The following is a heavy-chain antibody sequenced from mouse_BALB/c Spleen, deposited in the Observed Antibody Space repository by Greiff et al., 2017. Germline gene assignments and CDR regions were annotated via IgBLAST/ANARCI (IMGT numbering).Heavy chain of an antibody. CDR2: INPSNGRT. V-gene: IGHV1S81*02. J-gene: IGHJ3*01. CDR3: TREVNGSARFAY. CDR1: GYTFTSYW. Sequence: VQLQQPGAELVKPGASVKLSCKASGYTFTSYWMHWVKQRPGQGLEWIGEINPSNGRTNYNEKFKSKATLTVDKSSSTAYMQLSSLTSEDSAVYYCTREVNGSARFAYWGQGTLVTVSA. D-gene: IGHD1-1*01.